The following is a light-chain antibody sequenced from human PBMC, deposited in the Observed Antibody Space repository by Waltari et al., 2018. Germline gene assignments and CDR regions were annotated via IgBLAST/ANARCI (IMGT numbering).Light chain of an antibody. Sequence: DIQMTQSPSSLSASAGDRVTITCRASENVNNYLNWYQQKPGKAPKLLIYKASTLQSGVPSRFSGSGSGTDYTFTISSLQSEDVATYYCQHGYGTPYSFGQGTKVEIK. CDR3: QHGYGTPYS. CDR2: KAS. J-gene: IGKJ2*03. CDR1: ENVNNY. V-gene: IGKV1-39*01.